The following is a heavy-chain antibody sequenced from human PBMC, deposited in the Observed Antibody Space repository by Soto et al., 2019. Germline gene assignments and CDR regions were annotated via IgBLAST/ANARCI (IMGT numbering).Heavy chain of an antibody. CDR1: GGSISSYY. CDR2: IYYSGST. V-gene: IGHV4-59*06. Sequence: PSETLSLTCTVSGGSISSYYWSWIRQPPGKGLEWIGYIYYSGSTYYNPSLKSRVTISVDTSKNQFSLKLSSVTAADTAVYYCARVYRRYYYDSSGYHLDYWGQGTLVTVSS. CDR3: ARVYRRYYYDSSGYHLDY. D-gene: IGHD3-22*01. J-gene: IGHJ4*02.